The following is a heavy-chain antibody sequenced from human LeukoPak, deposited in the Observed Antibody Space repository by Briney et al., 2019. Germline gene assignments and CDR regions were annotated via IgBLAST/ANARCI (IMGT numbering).Heavy chain of an antibody. V-gene: IGHV3-30*02. CDR3: AKDLLRGGATRFRNYYYYMDV. J-gene: IGHJ6*03. Sequence: PGGSLRLSCAASEFTFSGYGMHWVRQAPGKGLEWVAFIRYDGNNKYYADSVKGRFTISRDNSKNTLYLQMNSLRAEDTAVYYCAKDLLRGGATRFRNYYYYMDVWGKGTTVTVSS. CDR2: IRYDGNNK. CDR1: EFTFSGYG. D-gene: IGHD1-26*01.